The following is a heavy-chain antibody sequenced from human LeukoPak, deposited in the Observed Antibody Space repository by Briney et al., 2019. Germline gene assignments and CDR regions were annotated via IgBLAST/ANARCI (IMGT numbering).Heavy chain of an antibody. CDR2: VSASGGST. CDR3: AKSLGNQEVIDY. D-gene: IGHD1-14*01. CDR1: GFIFRNHA. J-gene: IGHJ4*02. Sequence: GGSLRLSCAASGFIFRNHAMNWVRQAPGQGLERVSGVSASGGSTFNTDSVKGRFSISRDNSKNTLYLEMNSLRAEDTALYYCAKSLGNQEVIDYCGQGTLVTVSS. V-gene: IGHV3-23*01.